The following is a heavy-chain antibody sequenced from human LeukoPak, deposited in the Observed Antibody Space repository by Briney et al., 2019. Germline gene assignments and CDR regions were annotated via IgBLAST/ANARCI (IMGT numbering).Heavy chain of an antibody. CDR3: ARSPDGSGSLGWFDP. Sequence: ASVKVSCKASGYTFTSYGISWVRQAPGQGLEWMGWISAYNGNTNYAQKLQGRVTMTTDTSTSTAYMELRSLRSDDTAVYYCARSPDGSGSLGWFDPGGQGTLVPVSS. V-gene: IGHV1-18*01. CDR1: GYTFTSYG. D-gene: IGHD3-10*01. J-gene: IGHJ5*02. CDR2: ISAYNGNT.